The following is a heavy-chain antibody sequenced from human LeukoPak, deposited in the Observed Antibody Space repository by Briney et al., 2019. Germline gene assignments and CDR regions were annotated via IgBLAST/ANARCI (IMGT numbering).Heavy chain of an antibody. Sequence: GGSLRLSCAASGFTFGSYGMHWVRQAPGKGLEWVAVISYDGSNKYYADSVKGRFTISRDNSKNTLYLQMNSLRAEDTAVYYCAKNDGTSSIYFDYWGQGTLVTVSS. V-gene: IGHV3-30*18. CDR1: GFTFGSYG. J-gene: IGHJ4*02. D-gene: IGHD2-2*01. CDR3: AKNDGTSSIYFDY. CDR2: ISYDGSNK.